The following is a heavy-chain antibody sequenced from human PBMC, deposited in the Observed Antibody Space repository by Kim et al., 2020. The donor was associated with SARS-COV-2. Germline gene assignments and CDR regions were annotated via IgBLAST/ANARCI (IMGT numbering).Heavy chain of an antibody. J-gene: IGHJ4*02. D-gene: IGHD3-10*01. CDR2: ISGSGGST. V-gene: IGHV3-23*01. CDR1: GFTFSSYA. CDR3: AKAIDPPYYGSGRSSAFDY. Sequence: GGSLRLSCAASGFTFSSYAMSWVRQAPGKGLEWVSAISGSGGSTYYADSVKGRFTISRDNSKNTLYLQMNSLRAEDTAVYYCAKAIDPPYYGSGRSSAFDYWGQGTLVTVSS.